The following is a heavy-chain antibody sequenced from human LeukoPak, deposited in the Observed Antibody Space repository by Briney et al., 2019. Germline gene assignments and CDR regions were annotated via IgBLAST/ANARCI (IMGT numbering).Heavy chain of an antibody. J-gene: IGHJ4*02. D-gene: IGHD3-22*01. Sequence: GGSLRLSCAASGFTFSSYSMNWVRQAPGKGLEWVSSISSSSSYIYYADSVKGRFTISRDNAKNSLYLQMNSLRAEDTAVYYCAKQTSMYYYDSSGYYSDYWGQGTLVTVSS. CDR3: AKQTSMYYYDSSGYYSDY. CDR1: GFTFSSYS. CDR2: ISSSSSYI. V-gene: IGHV3-21*01.